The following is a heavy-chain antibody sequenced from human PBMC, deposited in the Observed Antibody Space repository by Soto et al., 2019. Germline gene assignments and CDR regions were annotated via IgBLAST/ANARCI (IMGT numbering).Heavy chain of an antibody. J-gene: IGHJ4*02. Sequence: QVQLQESGPGLVKPSGTLSLTCAVSSGSISSSNWWRWVRQPPGKGLEWIGEIYHSGSTNYNPSLKSRVPISVGKSKNPFSLKLSAVTPADTAVYYCCVVVVAAMGSHEGVFDYWGQGTLVTVSS. D-gene: IGHD2-15*01. CDR2: IYHSGST. V-gene: IGHV4-4*02. CDR1: SGSISSSNW. CDR3: CVVVVAAMGSHEGVFDY.